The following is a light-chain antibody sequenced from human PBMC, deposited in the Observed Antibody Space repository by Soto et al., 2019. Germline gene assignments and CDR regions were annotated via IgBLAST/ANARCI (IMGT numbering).Light chain of an antibody. CDR2: GVT. CDR1: SSDVGGYDY. Sequence: QSALTQPASVSGSPGQSITISCTGTSSDVGGYDYVSWYQQHPGKAPKLMVYGVTKRPSGVSTRFSGSKSGNTASLTISGLQSEDESDYFCSSYTSSNTLVVFGGGTKVTVL. J-gene: IGLJ2*01. CDR3: SSYTSSNTLVV. V-gene: IGLV2-14*01.